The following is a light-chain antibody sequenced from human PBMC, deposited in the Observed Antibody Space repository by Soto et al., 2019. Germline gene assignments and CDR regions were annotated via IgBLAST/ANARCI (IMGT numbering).Light chain of an antibody. CDR1: SGHSNYA. J-gene: IGLJ2*01. CDR2: LNSDGSH. Sequence: QLVLTQSPSASASLGASVKLTCTLSSGHSNYAIAWHQQQPEKGPRYLMKLNSDGSHSKGDGIPDRFSGSSSGAERYLTISSLKSEDEADYYCQTWATGLYVVFGGGTKVTVL. CDR3: QTWATGLYVV. V-gene: IGLV4-69*01.